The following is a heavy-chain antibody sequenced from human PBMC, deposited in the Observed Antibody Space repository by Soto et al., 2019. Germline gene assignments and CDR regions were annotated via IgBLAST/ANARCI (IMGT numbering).Heavy chain of an antibody. CDR3: AKDLESPNWFDP. CDR2: ISGSGGST. Sequence: PCRPRRHSCGAAGDSSSSYATCCVHKAPGKGLEWVSAISGSGGSTYYADSVKGRFTTSRDNSKNTLYLQMNSLRAEDTALYYCAKDLESPNWFDPWGQGTLVTVSS. J-gene: IGHJ5*02. V-gene: IGHV3-23*01. CDR1: GDSSSSYA.